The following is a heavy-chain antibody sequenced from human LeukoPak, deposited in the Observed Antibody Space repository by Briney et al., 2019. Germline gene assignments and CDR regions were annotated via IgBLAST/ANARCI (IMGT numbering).Heavy chain of an antibody. CDR2: INPNSGGT. CDR3: ATTSSDVLRYFDWLRHDYNWFDP. V-gene: IGHV1-2*02. D-gene: IGHD3-9*01. Sequence: GASVKVSCKASGYTFTGYYMHWVRRAPGQGLEWMGWINPNSGGTNYAQRFQGRVTMTRDTSISTAYMELSRLRSDDTAVYYCATTSSDVLRYFDWLRHDYNWFDPWGQGTLVTVSS. CDR1: GYTFTGYY. J-gene: IGHJ5*02.